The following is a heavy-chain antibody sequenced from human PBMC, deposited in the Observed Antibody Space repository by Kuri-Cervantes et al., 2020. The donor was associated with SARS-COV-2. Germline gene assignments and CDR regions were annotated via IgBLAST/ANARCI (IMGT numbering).Heavy chain of an antibody. D-gene: IGHD3-10*01. Sequence: GGSLRLSCAASGFTFSSYWMHWVRQAPGKGLVWVPRINSDGSSTSYADSVKGRFTISRDNAKNTLYLQMNSLRAEDTAVYYCARVPSITMVRGANSYGMDVWGQETTVTVSS. CDR2: INSDGSST. J-gene: IGHJ6*02. CDR1: GFTFSSYW. V-gene: IGHV3-74*01. CDR3: ARVPSITMVRGANSYGMDV.